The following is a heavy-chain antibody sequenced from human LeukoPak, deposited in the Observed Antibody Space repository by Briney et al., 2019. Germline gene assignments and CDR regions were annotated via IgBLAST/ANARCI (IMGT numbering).Heavy chain of an antibody. J-gene: IGHJ4*02. Sequence: PGGSLRLSSAASGFTVSSNYMSWVRQAPGKGLEWVSVIYSGGSTYYADSVKGRFTISRDNSKNTLYLQMNSLRAEDTAVYYCARNGYSSSWYRNWGQGTLVTVSS. D-gene: IGHD6-13*01. V-gene: IGHV3-53*01. CDR1: GFTVSSNY. CDR2: IYSGGST. CDR3: ARNGYSSSWYRN.